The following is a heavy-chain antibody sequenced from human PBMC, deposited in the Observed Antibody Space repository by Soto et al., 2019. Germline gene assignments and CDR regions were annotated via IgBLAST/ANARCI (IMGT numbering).Heavy chain of an antibody. CDR1: GFSLSNARMG. CDR3: ARSMTTVTTNLFWFYP. D-gene: IGHD4-17*01. V-gene: IGHV2-26*01. J-gene: IGHJ5*02. CDR2: IFSNDEK. Sequence: QVTLKESGPVLVKPTETLTLTCTLSGFSLSNARMGVSWIRQPPGKALEWLAHIFSNDEKSYSTCLKSRLTISKDTSKSQVVLTMTNIDPVDTATYYCARSMTTVTTNLFWFYPWGQGTLVTVSS.